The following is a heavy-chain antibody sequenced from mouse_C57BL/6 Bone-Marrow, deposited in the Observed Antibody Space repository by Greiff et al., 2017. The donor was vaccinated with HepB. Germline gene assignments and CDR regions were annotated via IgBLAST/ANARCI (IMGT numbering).Heavy chain of an antibody. J-gene: IGHJ4*01. CDR2: IWSGGST. D-gene: IGHD2-5*01. CDR1: GFSLTSYG. CDR3: ARGGVTTRYAMDY. Sequence: QVQLKESGPGLVQPSQSLSITCTVSGFSLTSYGVHWVRQSPGKGLERLGVIWSGGSTDYNAAFISRLSISKDNSKSQVFFKMNSLQADDTAIYYCARGGVTTRYAMDYWGQGTSVTVSS. V-gene: IGHV2-2*01.